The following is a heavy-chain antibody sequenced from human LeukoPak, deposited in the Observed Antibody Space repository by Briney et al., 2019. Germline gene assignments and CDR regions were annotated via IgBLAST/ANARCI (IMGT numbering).Heavy chain of an antibody. CDR1: GFTFSSYA. CDR2: ISGSGGST. CDR3: AKVPSPYYDSSHVFDY. J-gene: IGHJ4*02. D-gene: IGHD3-3*01. Sequence: GGSLRLSCAASGFTFSSYAMSWVRQAPGEGLEWVSAISGSGGSTYYADSVKGRFTISRDNSKNTLYLQMNRLRAEDTAVYYCAKVPSPYYDSSHVFDYWGQGTLVTVSS. V-gene: IGHV3-23*01.